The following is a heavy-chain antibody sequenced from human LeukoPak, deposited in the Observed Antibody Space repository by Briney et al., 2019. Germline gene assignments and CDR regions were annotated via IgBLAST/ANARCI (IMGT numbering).Heavy chain of an antibody. D-gene: IGHD5-18*01. CDR3: ATEPHLAIEVPR. J-gene: IGHJ4*02. V-gene: IGHV1-69*04. CDR1: GYTFNSYA. CDR2: IIPILGIA. Sequence: ASVKVSCKASGYTFNSYAISWVRQAPGQGLEWMGRIIPILGIANYAQKFQGRVTITADKSTSTAYMELSSLRSEDTAVYYCATEPHLAIEVPRWGQGTLVTVSS.